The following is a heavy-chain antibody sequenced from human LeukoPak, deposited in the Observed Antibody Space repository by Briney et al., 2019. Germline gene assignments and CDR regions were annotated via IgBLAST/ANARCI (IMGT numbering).Heavy chain of an antibody. CDR2: FDPEDGET. D-gene: IGHD5-18*01. CDR3: ARGGRYSYGPIDY. CDR1: GYTLTELS. Sequence: ASVKVSCKVSGYTLTELSMHWVRQAPGKGLEWMGGFDPEDGETIYAQKLQGRVTMTTDTSTSTAYMELRSLRSDDTAVYYCARGGRYSYGPIDYWGQGTLVTVSS. J-gene: IGHJ4*02. V-gene: IGHV1-24*01.